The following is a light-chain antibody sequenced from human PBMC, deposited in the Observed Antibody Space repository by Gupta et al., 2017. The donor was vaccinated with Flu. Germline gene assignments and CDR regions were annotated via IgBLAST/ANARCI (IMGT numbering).Light chain of an antibody. CDR1: TNDLGYYDY. J-gene: IGLJ1*01. Sequence: QSALTQPRSESGSPGQSVTIPCAGTTNDLGYYDYVSWFQQHPGKAPKLLIYDVNKRPSGVPDRFSAAKSGNTASLTISGLQADDEADYYYCSYAGSYTSRVFGTGTKVTVL. CDR2: DVN. V-gene: IGLV2-11*01. CDR3: CSYAGSYTSRV.